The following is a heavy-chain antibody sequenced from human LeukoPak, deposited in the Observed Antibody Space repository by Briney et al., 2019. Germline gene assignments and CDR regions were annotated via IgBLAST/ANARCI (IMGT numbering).Heavy chain of an antibody. V-gene: IGHV4-4*07. CDR1: GGSISSYY. CDR3: AQTYYDFWSGFFDY. Sequence: KPSETLSLTCTVSGGSISSYYWSWIRQPAGKGLEWIGRIYTSGITNYNPSLKSRVTMSVDTSKNQFSLKLTSVTAADTAVYYCAQTYYDFWSGFFDYWGQGTLVTVSS. J-gene: IGHJ4*02. D-gene: IGHD3-3*01. CDR2: IYTSGIT.